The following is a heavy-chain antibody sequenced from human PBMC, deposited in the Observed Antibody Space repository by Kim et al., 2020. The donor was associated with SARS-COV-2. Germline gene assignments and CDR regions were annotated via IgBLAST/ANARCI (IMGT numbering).Heavy chain of an antibody. D-gene: IGHD1-26*01. CDR3: ATGSYFSAFDI. Sequence: TYADSAKGRFTISRDNAKNTLYLQMISLKAEDTAVYYCATGSYFSAFDIWGQGTMVTVSS. J-gene: IGHJ3*02. V-gene: IGHV3-74*01.